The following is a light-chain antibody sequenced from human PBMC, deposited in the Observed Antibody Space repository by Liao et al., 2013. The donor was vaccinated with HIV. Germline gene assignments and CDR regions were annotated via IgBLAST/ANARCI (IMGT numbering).Light chain of an antibody. CDR1: KLGDKY. Sequence: SYELTQPPSVSVSPGQTATITCSGDKLGDKYASWYQQRPGQAPMVVIHFDSARPSGIPERFSGSNSVNTATLTISGVEAGDEADYYCQMWDHDSDHVVFGGGTKLTVL. J-gene: IGLJ2*01. V-gene: IGLV3-1*01. CDR2: FDS. CDR3: QMWDHDSDHVV.